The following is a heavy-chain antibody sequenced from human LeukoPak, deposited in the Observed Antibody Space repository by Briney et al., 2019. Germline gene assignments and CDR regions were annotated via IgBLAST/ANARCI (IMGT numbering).Heavy chain of an antibody. CDR1: GFTVSSNY. CDR3: ARGSSGWYPLFDY. V-gene: IGHV3-66*02. CDR2: IYSGGST. J-gene: IGHJ4*02. Sequence: GGPLRLSCAASGFTVSSNYMSWVRQAPGKGLEWVSVIYSGGSTYYADSVKGRFTISRDNSKNTLYLQMNSLRAEDTAVYYCARGSSGWYPLFDYWGQGTLVTVSS. D-gene: IGHD6-19*01.